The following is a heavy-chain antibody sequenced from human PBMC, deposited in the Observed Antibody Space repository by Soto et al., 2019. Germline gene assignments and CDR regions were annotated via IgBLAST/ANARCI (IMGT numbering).Heavy chain of an antibody. CDR3: ARDAYYGSGSYAY. V-gene: IGHV3-23*01. J-gene: IGHJ4*02. CDR1: GFIFENFG. Sequence: GGSLRLSCAASGFIFENFGMSWVRQAPGKGLEWISSISGSGFKKYYADSVKSRFTISRDNSKNTLYLQMNSLRAEDTAVYYCARDAYYGSGSYAYWGQGTLVTVSS. D-gene: IGHD3-10*01. CDR2: ISGSGFKK.